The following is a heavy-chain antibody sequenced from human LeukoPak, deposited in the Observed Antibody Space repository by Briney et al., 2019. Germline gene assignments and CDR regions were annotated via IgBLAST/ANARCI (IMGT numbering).Heavy chain of an antibody. CDR1: DVTLSSNY. J-gene: IGHJ4*02. CDR2: VYYSGST. CDR3: ARAGSGYYPFDD. V-gene: IGHV4-59*01. Sequence: PSETLSLTSTVSDVTLSSNYWGWLRQAPGKGLDWIGYVYYSGSTTYNPSLKSRAATSVHSSHNQFTLQRSSVTAADTAVYYCARAGSGYYPFDDWGQGTLVTVSS. D-gene: IGHD3-22*01.